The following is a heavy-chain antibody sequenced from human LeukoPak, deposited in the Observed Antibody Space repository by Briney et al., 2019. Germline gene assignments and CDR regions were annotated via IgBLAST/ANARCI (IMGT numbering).Heavy chain of an antibody. Sequence: PSETLSLTCAVYGGSFSGYYWGWIRQPPGKGLEWIGNIYHSGSTSYNPSLKSRVTISVDTSKNQFSLKLSSVTAADTALYYCAREIHYDSSGQRSLHAFDTWGQGTMVTVSS. D-gene: IGHD3-22*01. CDR2: IYHSGST. J-gene: IGHJ3*02. CDR1: GGSFSGYY. CDR3: AREIHYDSSGQRSLHAFDT. V-gene: IGHV4-34*01.